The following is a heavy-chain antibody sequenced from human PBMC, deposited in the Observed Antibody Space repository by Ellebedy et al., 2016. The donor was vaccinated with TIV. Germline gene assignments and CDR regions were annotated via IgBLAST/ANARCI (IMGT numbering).Heavy chain of an antibody. Sequence: GESLKISCEASAFTFSNFWMHWVRQAPGKGLMWVSSLNEDGSSTYYAGSLKGRFTISRDNAKNTLYLQMNSLRVEDTAVYYCARGGVRDTFDIWGQGTMVNVSS. CDR2: LNEDGSST. CDR1: AFTFSNFW. V-gene: IGHV3-74*01. D-gene: IGHD3-10*01. J-gene: IGHJ3*02. CDR3: ARGGVRDTFDI.